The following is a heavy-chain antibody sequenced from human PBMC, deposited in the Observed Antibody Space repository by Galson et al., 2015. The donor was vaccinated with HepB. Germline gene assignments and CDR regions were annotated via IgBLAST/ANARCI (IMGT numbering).Heavy chain of an antibody. Sequence: SLRLSCAASGFTFSSYSMNWVRQAPGKGLEWVSYISSSSSTIYYADSVKGRFTISRDNAKNSLYLQMNSLRDEDTAVYYCARVRKDRTVAGTLYYFDYWGQGTLVTVSS. J-gene: IGHJ4*02. V-gene: IGHV3-48*02. CDR1: GFTFSSYS. CDR3: ARVRKDRTVAGTLYYFDY. CDR2: ISSSSSTI. D-gene: IGHD6-19*01.